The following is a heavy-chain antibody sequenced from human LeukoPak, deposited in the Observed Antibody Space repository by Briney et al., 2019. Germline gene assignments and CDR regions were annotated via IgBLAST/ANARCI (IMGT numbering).Heavy chain of an antibody. Sequence: GGSLRLSCVGSGFTFSSYGMSWVRQAPGKGLEWVSIISDSGGDTYYADSVKGRFTISRDNSKNTLYLQMNGLRAEDTAVYYCAKRSTLTNYYFDYWGQGTLVTVSS. CDR1: GFTFSSYG. V-gene: IGHV3-23*01. J-gene: IGHJ4*02. CDR3: AKRSTLTNYYFDY. CDR2: ISDSGGDT. D-gene: IGHD4-17*01.